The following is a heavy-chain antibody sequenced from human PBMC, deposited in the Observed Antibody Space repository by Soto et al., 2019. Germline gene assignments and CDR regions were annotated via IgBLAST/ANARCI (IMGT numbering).Heavy chain of an antibody. CDR3: TTSFGGPTRYSSGWSPPGYFDY. CDR2: IKSKTDGGTT. CDR1: GFTFSNAW. Sequence: GGSLRLSCAASGFTFSNAWMNWVRQAPGKGLEWVGRIKSKTDGGTTDYAAPVKGRFTISRDDSKNTLYLQMNSLKTEDTAVYYCTTSFGGPTRYSSGWSPPGYFDYWGQGTLVTVSS. D-gene: IGHD6-19*01. J-gene: IGHJ4*02. V-gene: IGHV3-15*07.